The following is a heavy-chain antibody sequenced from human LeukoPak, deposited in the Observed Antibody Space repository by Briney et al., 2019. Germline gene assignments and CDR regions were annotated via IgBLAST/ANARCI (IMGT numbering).Heavy chain of an antibody. D-gene: IGHD2-2*03. CDR2: IKSKTDGGTT. Sequence: GGSLRLSCAASGLTVSTFAVTWVRQAPGKGLEWVGRIKSKTDGGTTDYAAPVKGRFTISRDDSKNTLYLQMNSLETEDTAVYYCTTEMVGYCSSTSCYGFYWGQGTLVTVSS. J-gene: IGHJ4*02. CDR3: TTEMVGYCSSTSCYGFY. V-gene: IGHV3-15*07. CDR1: GLTVSTFA.